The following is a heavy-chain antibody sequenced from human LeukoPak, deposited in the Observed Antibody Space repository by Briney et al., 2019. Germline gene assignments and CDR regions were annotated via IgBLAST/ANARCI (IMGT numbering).Heavy chain of an antibody. CDR1: GGSISSYY. V-gene: IGHV4-4*07. Sequence: SETLSLTCTVSGGSISSYYWSWIRQPAGKGLEWTGRIYTSGSTNYNPSLKSRVTMSVDTSKNQFSLKLSSVTAADTAVYYCARDSYYYDSSGSHLFDYWGQGTLVTVSS. D-gene: IGHD3-22*01. J-gene: IGHJ4*02. CDR3: ARDSYYYDSSGSHLFDY. CDR2: IYTSGST.